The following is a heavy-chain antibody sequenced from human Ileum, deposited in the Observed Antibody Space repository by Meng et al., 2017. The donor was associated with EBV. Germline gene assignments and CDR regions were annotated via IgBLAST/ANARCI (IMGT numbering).Heavy chain of an antibody. J-gene: IGHJ4*02. V-gene: IGHV3-23*04. CDR3: TPSPRGGEWYG. D-gene: IGHD3-3*01. CDR1: GFTFSTFT. CDR2: VTASGDTT. Sequence: VQLGGSGGGWVRAGGSLRLSCGASGFTFSTFTMTWVRQAPGKGLEWVSAVTASGDTTSYGASVKGRFTISRDNSKNTVYLQMNSLRAEDTAVYYCTPSPRGGEWYGGGQGTLVTVSS.